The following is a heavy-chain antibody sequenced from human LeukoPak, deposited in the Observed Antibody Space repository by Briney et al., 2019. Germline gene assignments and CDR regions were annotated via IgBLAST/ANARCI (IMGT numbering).Heavy chain of an antibody. D-gene: IGHD3-3*01. CDR3: AREVTIFGVETHNDLDY. J-gene: IGHJ4*02. Sequence: ASVKVSCKASGYTFTSYYMHWVRQAPGQGLEWMGIINPSGGSTSYAQKFQGRVTMTRDTSTSTVYMELSSLRSEDTAVYYCAREVTIFGVETHNDLDYWGQGTLVTVS. CDR2: INPSGGST. V-gene: IGHV1-46*01. CDR1: GYTFTSYY.